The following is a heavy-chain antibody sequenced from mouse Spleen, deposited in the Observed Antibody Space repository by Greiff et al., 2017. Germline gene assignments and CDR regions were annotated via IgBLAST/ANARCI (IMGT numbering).Heavy chain of an antibody. CDR1: GFTFSDYY. Sequence: EVKLMESEGGLVQPGSSMKLSCTASGFTFSDYYMAWVRQVPEKGLEWVANINYDGSSTYYLDSLKSRFIISRDNAKNILYLQMSSLKSEDTATYYCARVAQGFDYWGQGTTLTVSS. D-gene: IGHD3-2*02. CDR2: INYDGSST. V-gene: IGHV5-16*01. J-gene: IGHJ2*01. CDR3: ARVAQGFDY.